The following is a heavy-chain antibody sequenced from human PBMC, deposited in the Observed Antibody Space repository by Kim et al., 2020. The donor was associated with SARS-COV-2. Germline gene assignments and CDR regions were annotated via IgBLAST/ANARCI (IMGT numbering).Heavy chain of an antibody. D-gene: IGHD3-9*01. J-gene: IGHJ4*02. CDR3: ATTLTGYYRHHPFDY. Sequence: GGSLRLSCAASGFTFSSYGMHWVRQAPGKGLEWVAVISYDGSNKYYADSVKGRFTISRDNSKNTLYLQMNSLRAEDTAVYYCATTLTGYYRHHPFDYWGQGTLVTVSS. CDR1: GFTFSSYG. CDR2: ISYDGSNK. V-gene: IGHV3-33*05.